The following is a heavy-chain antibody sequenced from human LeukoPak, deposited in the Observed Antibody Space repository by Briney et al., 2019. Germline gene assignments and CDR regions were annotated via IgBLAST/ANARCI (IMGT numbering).Heavy chain of an antibody. CDR3: ARDQDSYGQDYYDSSGYYR. V-gene: IGHV3-21*01. J-gene: IGHJ4*02. Sequence: GGSLRLSCAASGFTFSSYSMNWVRQAPGKGLEWVSSISSSSSYIYYADSVKGRFTISRDNAKNSPYLQMNSLRAEDTAVYYCARDQDSYGQDYYDSSGYYRWGQGTLVTVSS. D-gene: IGHD3-22*01. CDR1: GFTFSSYS. CDR2: ISSSSSYI.